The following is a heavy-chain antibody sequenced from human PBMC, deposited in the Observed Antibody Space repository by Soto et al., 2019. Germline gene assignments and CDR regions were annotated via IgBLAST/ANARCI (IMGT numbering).Heavy chain of an antibody. V-gene: IGHV1-58*02. CDR1: GFTFTSSA. CDR3: AADRAPLKYSSSSPAFDI. Sequence: SVKVSCKAAGFTFTSSAMQWLRQARGQRLEWIGWIVVGSGNTNYAQKFQERVTITRDMSTSTAYMELSSLRSEDTAVYYCAADRAPLKYSSSSPAFDIWGQGTMVTVSS. J-gene: IGHJ3*02. D-gene: IGHD6-6*01. CDR2: IVVGSGNT.